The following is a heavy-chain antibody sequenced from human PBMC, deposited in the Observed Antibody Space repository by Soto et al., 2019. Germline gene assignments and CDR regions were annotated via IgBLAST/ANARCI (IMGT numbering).Heavy chain of an antibody. V-gene: IGHV3-30*03. CDR2: ISYDGSNR. CDR1: GFTFINYD. J-gene: IGHJ4*02. D-gene: IGHD4-17*01. CDR3: AIIPPTTVDY. Sequence: QVQLVESGGGVVQPGRSLRLSCAASGFTFINYDMHWVRQAPGKGLEWVAAISYDGSNRYYADSVKGRFTISRDISKNTLYLQMNSLRLEDTAVYYCAIIPPTTVDYWGQGTLVTVFS.